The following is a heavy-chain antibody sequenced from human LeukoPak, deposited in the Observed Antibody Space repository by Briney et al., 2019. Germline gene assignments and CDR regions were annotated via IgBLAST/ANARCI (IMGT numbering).Heavy chain of an antibody. CDR3: ARDSPRVVPAAIKSEAFDI. Sequence: PSETLSLTCTVSGGSISSYYWSWIRQPAGKGLEWIGRIYTSGSTSYNPSLKSRVTMSVDTSKNQFSLKLSSVTAADTAVYYCARDSPRVVPAAIKSEAFDIWGQGTMVTVSS. CDR2: IYTSGST. J-gene: IGHJ3*02. CDR1: GGSISSYY. V-gene: IGHV4-4*07. D-gene: IGHD2-2*02.